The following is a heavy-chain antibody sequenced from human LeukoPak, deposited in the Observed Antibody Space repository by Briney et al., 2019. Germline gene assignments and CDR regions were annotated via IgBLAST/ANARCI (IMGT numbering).Heavy chain of an antibody. J-gene: IGHJ3*02. CDR2: IDGDGSRT. V-gene: IGHV3-74*01. CDR1: RFPFSYYW. CDR3: ARVGRLQSFDAFDI. D-gene: IGHD4-11*01. Sequence: PGGSLRLSCAASRFPFSYYWIHPVRQAPPNGLVCVLRIDGDGSRTSYADSVKGRFSISRDNAKNTVYLQMDSLRAEDTAVYYCARVGRLQSFDAFDIWGQGTTVTVSS.